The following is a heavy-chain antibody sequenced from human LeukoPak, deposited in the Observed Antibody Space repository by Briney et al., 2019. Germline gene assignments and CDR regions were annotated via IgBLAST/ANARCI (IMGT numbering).Heavy chain of an antibody. Sequence: PGRSLRLSCAVSGFTFDDYAMHWARQAPGKGLEWVSGISWNSVTTGYADSVKGRFTISRDKAKNSLYLQMNSLRPEDTALYYCARSRPSYGDYVDSWGQGTLVTVSS. CDR3: ARSRPSYGDYVDS. J-gene: IGHJ4*02. CDR2: ISWNSVTT. CDR1: GFTFDDYA. D-gene: IGHD4-17*01. V-gene: IGHV3-9*01.